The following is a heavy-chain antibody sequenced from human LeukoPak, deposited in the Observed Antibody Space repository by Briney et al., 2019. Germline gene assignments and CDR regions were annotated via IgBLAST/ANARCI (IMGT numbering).Heavy chain of an antibody. CDR2: MNPNSGST. Sequence: ASVKVSCKASGYTFNIYDINWVRQAPGQGLEWMGWMNPNSGSTGYAQKFQGRVTMTSDTSISTAYMELSNLRSEDTAVYYCAREDYFGSGSFSNWFDPWGQGTLVTVSS. D-gene: IGHD3-10*01. CDR3: AREDYFGSGSFSNWFDP. V-gene: IGHV1-8*01. CDR1: GYTFNIYD. J-gene: IGHJ5*02.